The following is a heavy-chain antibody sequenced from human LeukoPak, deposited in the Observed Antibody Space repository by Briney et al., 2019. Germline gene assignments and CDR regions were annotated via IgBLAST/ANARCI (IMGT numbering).Heavy chain of an antibody. J-gene: IGHJ3*02. Sequence: SVKVSRKASGGTFSSYAISWVRQAPGQGLEWMGGIIPIFGTANYAQKFQGRVTITTDESTSTAYMELSSLRSEDTAVYYCARGGHCSSTSCDDAFDIWGQGTMVTVSS. CDR3: ARGGHCSSTSCDDAFDI. CDR2: IIPIFGTA. D-gene: IGHD2-2*01. V-gene: IGHV1-69*05. CDR1: GGTFSSYA.